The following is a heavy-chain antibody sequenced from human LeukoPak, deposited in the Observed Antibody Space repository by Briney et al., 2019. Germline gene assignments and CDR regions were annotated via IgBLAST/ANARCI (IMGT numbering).Heavy chain of an antibody. V-gene: IGHV4-34*01. D-gene: IGHD4-11*01. CDR3: ARGRLQYHTNWFDP. Sequence: PETLSLTCAVYGGSFSGYYWSWIRQPPGKGLEWIGEINHSGSTNYNPSLKSRVTISVDTSKNQFSLKLSSVTAADTAVYYCARGRLQYHTNWFDPWGQGTLVTVSS. J-gene: IGHJ5*02. CDR2: INHSGST. CDR1: GGSFSGYY.